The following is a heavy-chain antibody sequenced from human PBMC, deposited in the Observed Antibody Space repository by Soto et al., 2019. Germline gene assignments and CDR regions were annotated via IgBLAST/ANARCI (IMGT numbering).Heavy chain of an antibody. J-gene: IGHJ6*02. CDR2: IIPIFGTA. Sequence: SGKVSCKASGGTFISCAISLLRQAPGQGLEWMGGIIPIFGTANYAQKFQGRVTITADESTSTAYMELSSLRSEDTAVYYCARDMGYSSSSYGMDVWGQGTTVTVSS. CDR3: ARDMGYSSSSYGMDV. D-gene: IGHD6-6*01. V-gene: IGHV1-69*13. CDR1: GGTFISCA.